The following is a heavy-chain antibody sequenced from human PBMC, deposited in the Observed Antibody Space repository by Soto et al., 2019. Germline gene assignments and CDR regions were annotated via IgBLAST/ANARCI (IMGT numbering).Heavy chain of an antibody. CDR2: ISAYNGNT. J-gene: IGHJ4*02. CDR3: ARAYCSGGSCSPGVFDY. Sequence: QVQLVQSGAEVKKPGASVKVSCKASGYTFTSYGISWVRQAPGQGLEWMGWISAYNGNTNYAQKLQGRVTMTTDTSTITDYMELRSLRSDDTAVYYCARAYCSGGSCSPGVFDYWGQGTLVTVSS. V-gene: IGHV1-18*01. D-gene: IGHD2-15*01. CDR1: GYTFTSYG.